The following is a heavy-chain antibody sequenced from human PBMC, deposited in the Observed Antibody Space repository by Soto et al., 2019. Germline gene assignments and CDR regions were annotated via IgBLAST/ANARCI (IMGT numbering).Heavy chain of an antibody. D-gene: IGHD6-13*01. CDR1: GFTFSDYY. J-gene: IGHJ6*03. V-gene: IGHV3-11*01. CDR2: ISSSGSTI. CDR3: ARPPGSSWYYYYYYMDV. Sequence: QVQLVESGGSLVKPGGSLRLSCAASGFTFSDYYMSWIRQAPWKGLEWVSDISSSGSTIYYADSVKGRFTISRDNAKNSLYLQMNSLRAEDTAVYYCARPPGSSWYYYYYYMDVWGKGTTVTVSS.